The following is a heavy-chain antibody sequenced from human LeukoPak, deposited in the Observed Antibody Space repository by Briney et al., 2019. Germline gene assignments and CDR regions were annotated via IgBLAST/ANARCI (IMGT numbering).Heavy chain of an antibody. V-gene: IGHV1-2*02. J-gene: IGHJ6*03. CDR3: ARNDRGPKDYYYYMDV. CDR1: GYTFTSYA. Sequence: ASVKVSCKASGYTFTSYAMNWVRQAPGQGLEWMGWINPNSGGTNYAQKFQGRVTMTRDTSISTAYMELSRLRSDDTAVYYCARNDRGPKDYYYYMDVWGKGTTVTVSS. D-gene: IGHD1-1*01. CDR2: INPNSGGT.